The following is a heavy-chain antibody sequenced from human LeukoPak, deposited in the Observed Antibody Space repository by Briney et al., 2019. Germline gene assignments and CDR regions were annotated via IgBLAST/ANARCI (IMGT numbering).Heavy chain of an antibody. Sequence: PSETLSLTCTVSGYSLSSGYHWGWIRPPPGKGLEWIGSIYHSGSTYYNPSLKSRVTISVDTSKNQFSLKLRSVTAADTAVYYCARVVQSTDSSGFYLPEYFQHWGQGTLVTVSS. CDR1: GYSLSSGYH. CDR2: IYHSGST. J-gene: IGHJ1*01. V-gene: IGHV4-38-2*02. CDR3: ARVVQSTDSSGFYLPEYFQH. D-gene: IGHD3-22*01.